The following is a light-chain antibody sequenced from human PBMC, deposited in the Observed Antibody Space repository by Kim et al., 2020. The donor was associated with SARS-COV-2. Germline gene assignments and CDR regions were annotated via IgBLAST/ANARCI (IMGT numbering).Light chain of an antibody. CDR2: DAS. CDR3: QQRSNWPVT. V-gene: IGKV3-11*01. J-gene: IGKJ2*01. CDR1: QSVSSY. Sequence: SLSPGERATLSCRASQSVSSYLAWYQQKPGQAPRLLIYDASNRATGIPARFSGSGSGTDFTLTISSPEPEDFAVYYCQQRSNWPVTFGQGTKLEI.